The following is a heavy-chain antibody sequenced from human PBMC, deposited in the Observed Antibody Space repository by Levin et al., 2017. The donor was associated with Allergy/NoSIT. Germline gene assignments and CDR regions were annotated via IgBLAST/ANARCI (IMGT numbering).Heavy chain of an antibody. CDR3: ASLYCSSTSCDNLADY. CDR2: ISAYNGNT. J-gene: IGHJ4*02. D-gene: IGHD2-2*02. Sequence: ASVKVSCKASGYTFTSYGISWVRQAPGQGLEWMGWISAYNGNTNYAQKLQGRVTMTTDTSTSTAYMELRSLRSDDTAVYYCASLYCSSTSCDNLADYWGQGTLVTVSS. V-gene: IGHV1-18*01. CDR1: GYTFTSYG.